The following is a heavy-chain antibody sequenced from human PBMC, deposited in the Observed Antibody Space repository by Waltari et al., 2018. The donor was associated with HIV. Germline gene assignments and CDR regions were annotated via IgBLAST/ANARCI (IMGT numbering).Heavy chain of an antibody. CDR1: GGPLSSGDSY. V-gene: IGHV4-30-4*01. D-gene: IGHD3-10*01. CDR2: IYYSGST. CDR3: AKDPLGFGYYGMNV. J-gene: IGHJ6*02. Sequence: QVQLQESGPGLVKPSQTLSLTCTVSGGPLSSGDSYWSWIRQSPGKGLEWIGHIYYSGSTYYNPSLKSRVTISVDTSKNQFSLKLSSVTAADTAVYYCAKDPLGFGYYGMNVWGQGTTVTVSS.